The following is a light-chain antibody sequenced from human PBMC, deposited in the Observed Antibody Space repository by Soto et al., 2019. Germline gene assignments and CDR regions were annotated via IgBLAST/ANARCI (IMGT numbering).Light chain of an antibody. CDR2: AAS. V-gene: IGKV1-39*01. CDR1: QSISSY. CDR3: QQSYSTLYT. Sequence: IQMTQSPSSLSASVGDSVTITCRASQSISSYLNWYQQKPGNAPKLLIYAASSLQIGVPSRFSGSGSGTDFTLTISSLQPEDFATYYCQQSYSTLYTFGQGTKLEIK. J-gene: IGKJ2*01.